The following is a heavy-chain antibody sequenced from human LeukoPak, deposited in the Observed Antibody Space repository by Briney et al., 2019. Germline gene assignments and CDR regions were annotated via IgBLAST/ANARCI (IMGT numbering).Heavy chain of an antibody. CDR3: AIAYGSGSHNWFDP. CDR1: GGTFSSYA. Sequence: SVKVSCKASGGTFSSYAISWVRQAPGQGLEWMGGIIPIFGTANYAQKFQGRVTITADESTSTAYMELSSLRSEDTAVYYYAIAYGSGSHNWFDPWGQGTLVTVSS. V-gene: IGHV1-69*13. J-gene: IGHJ5*02. CDR2: IIPIFGTA. D-gene: IGHD3-10*01.